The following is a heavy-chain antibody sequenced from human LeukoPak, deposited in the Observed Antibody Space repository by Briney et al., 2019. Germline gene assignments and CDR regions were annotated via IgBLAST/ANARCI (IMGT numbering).Heavy chain of an antibody. V-gene: IGHV3-23*01. J-gene: IGHJ4*02. CDR2: ISNSGGST. CDR1: GFTFTTYS. D-gene: IGHD4-23*01. Sequence: GGSLRLSCAASGFTFTTYSLTWVREAPGKGLEWVSAISNSGGSTHYADSVKGRFTIYRDNSKSTLYLQMSSLRAEDTAVYYCAKIGFPTTVLTPGTVWWGQGTLVTVSS. CDR3: AKIGFPTTVLTPGTVW.